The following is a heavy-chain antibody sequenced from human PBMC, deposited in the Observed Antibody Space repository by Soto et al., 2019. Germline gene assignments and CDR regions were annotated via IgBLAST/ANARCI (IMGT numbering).Heavy chain of an antibody. CDR3: AKAIHSGWLNWFDP. Sequence: GVSLRLSCAASGFTFSSYGMHWVRQAPGKGLEWVAVISYDGSNKYYADSVKGRFTISRDNSKNTLYLQMNSLRAEDTAVYYCAKAIHSGWLNWFDPWGQGTLVTVSS. D-gene: IGHD6-19*01. CDR2: ISYDGSNK. V-gene: IGHV3-30*18. CDR1: GFTFSSYG. J-gene: IGHJ5*02.